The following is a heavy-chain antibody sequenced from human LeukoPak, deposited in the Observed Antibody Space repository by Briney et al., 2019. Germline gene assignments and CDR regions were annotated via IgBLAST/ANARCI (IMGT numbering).Heavy chain of an antibody. V-gene: IGHV3-30-3*01. Sequence: GGSLRLSCAASEVTFRNYAVHWVRQAPGKGLRWVAVISYDGNTIHYADSVKGRFIISRDTSKNTLYLQMNSLRAEDTAVYYCARSGGLQKFDYWGQGTLVTVSS. CDR3: ARSGGLQKFDY. J-gene: IGHJ4*02. D-gene: IGHD4-11*01. CDR1: EVTFRNYA. CDR2: ISYDGNTI.